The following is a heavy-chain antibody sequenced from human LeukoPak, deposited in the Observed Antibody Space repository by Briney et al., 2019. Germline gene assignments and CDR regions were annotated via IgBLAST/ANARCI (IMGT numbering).Heavy chain of an antibody. CDR2: IKKDGSET. V-gene: IGHV3-7*03. CDR1: GFTFSSSW. CDR3: ARGRYSSTTYYFDS. J-gene: IGHJ4*02. Sequence: GGSLRLSRAASGFTFSSSWMSWVRQAPGEGLEWVANIKKDGSETYYVDSVKGRFTISRDNAKNSLYLQMNSLRAEDTAIYYCARGRYSSTTYYFDSWGQGTLVTVSS. D-gene: IGHD6-13*01.